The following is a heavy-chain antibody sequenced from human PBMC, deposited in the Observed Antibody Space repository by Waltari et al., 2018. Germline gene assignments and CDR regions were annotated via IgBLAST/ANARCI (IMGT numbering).Heavy chain of an antibody. CDR1: GGTFSSYA. V-gene: IGHV1-69*08. D-gene: IGHD2-15*01. CDR3: ARADCSGGSCYARAVDY. J-gene: IGHJ4*02. CDR2: IIPIFGTA. Sequence: QVQLVQSGAEVKKPGSSVKFSCKASGGTFSSYAISWVRQAPGQGLEWMGRIIPIFGTANYAQKFQGRVTSTADKSTSTAYMELSSLRSEDTAVYYCARADCSGGSCYARAVDYWGQGTLVTVSS.